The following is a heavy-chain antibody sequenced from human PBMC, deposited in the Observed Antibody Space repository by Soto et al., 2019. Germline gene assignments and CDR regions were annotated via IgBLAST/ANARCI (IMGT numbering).Heavy chain of an antibody. CDR3: ARDAENYDFWSGYYDQDV. V-gene: IGHV4-30-4*01. CDR2: IYYSGST. J-gene: IGHJ6*02. D-gene: IGHD3-3*01. CDR1: GGSISSGDYY. Sequence: SETLSLTCTVSGGSISSGDYYWSWIRQPPGKGLEWIGYIYYSGSTYYNPSLKSRVTISVDTSKNQFSLKLSSVTAADTAVYYCARDAENYDFWSGYYDQDVWGQGTTVTV.